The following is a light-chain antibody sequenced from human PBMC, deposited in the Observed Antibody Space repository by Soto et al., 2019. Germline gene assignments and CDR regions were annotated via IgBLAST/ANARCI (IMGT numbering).Light chain of an antibody. CDR2: EVS. Sequence: QSALTQPASVSGSPGQSITISCTGTSSDIGGYNFVSWYQQHPGKAPKLMIYEVSNRPSGVSNRFSGSKSGNTASLTISGLQTEDEADYYCGSYTSSSTWVFGTGTKLTVL. CDR3: GSYTSSSTWV. V-gene: IGLV2-14*01. CDR1: SSDIGGYNF. J-gene: IGLJ3*02.